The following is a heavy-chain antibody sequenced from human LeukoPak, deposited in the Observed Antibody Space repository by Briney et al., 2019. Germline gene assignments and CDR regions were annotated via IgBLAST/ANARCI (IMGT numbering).Heavy chain of an antibody. J-gene: IGHJ6*02. D-gene: IGHD3-3*01. Sequence: GGSLRLSCAASGFTLCDYNMSWIRQAPGEGREGGSDISTGGSTIYYAHSVKGRLPISRNNAKNSLYMQMNSLRAEDTAVYYCAREPYDFWSGYIVYYYGMDVWGQGTTVTVSS. V-gene: IGHV3-11*04. CDR1: GFTLCDYN. CDR3: AREPYDFWSGYIVYYYGMDV. CDR2: ISTGGSTI.